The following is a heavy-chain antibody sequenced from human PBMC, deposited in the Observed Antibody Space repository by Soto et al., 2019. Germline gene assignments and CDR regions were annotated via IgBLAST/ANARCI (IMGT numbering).Heavy chain of an antibody. D-gene: IGHD6-25*01. CDR3: ARASSSTDSGFDS. V-gene: IGHV4-59*01. J-gene: IGHJ4*02. Sequence: PSVTISLTYSVAEGYIISYDGSWIRKTPGKRLEWIGFIYYSGSANYNPSLKSRVTISVDPSRNLFSLKLTSVTAADTAVYFCARASSSTDSGFDSWGQGTLVTVSS. CDR2: IYYSGSA. CDR1: EGYIISYD.